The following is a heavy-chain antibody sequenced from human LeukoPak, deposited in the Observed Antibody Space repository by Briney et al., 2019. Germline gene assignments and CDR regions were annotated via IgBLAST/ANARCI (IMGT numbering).Heavy chain of an antibody. CDR1: GGSISSGGYS. J-gene: IGHJ4*02. D-gene: IGHD2-8*01. V-gene: IGHV4-30-2*01. CDR2: IYHSGST. Sequence: PSETLSLTCAVSGGSISSGGYSWTWIRQPPGKGLEWFGYIYHSGSTYYNPSLKSRVTISVDRSKNQFSLKLSSVTAADTAVYYCARGILVTVYAAFDYWGQGTLVTVSS. CDR3: ARGILVTVYAAFDY.